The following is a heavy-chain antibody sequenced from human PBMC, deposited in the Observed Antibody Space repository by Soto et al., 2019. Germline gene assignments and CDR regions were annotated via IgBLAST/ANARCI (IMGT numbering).Heavy chain of an antibody. V-gene: IGHV3-23*01. CDR1: GFTFSSYA. CDR2: ISGSGGST. J-gene: IGHJ5*02. Sequence: GGSLRLSCAASGFTFSSYAMSWVRQAPGKGLEWVSAISGSGGSTYYADSVKGRFTISRDNAKNSLYLQMNSLRAEDTAVYYCARVITPVIRNWSDPWGQGTLVTVSS. D-gene: IGHD4-17*01. CDR3: ARVITPVIRNWSDP.